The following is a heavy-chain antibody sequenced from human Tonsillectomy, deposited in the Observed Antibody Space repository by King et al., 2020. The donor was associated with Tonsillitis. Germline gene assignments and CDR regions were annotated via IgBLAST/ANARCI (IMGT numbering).Heavy chain of an antibody. Sequence: VQLVESGAEVKKPGESLKISCTGSGYSFTSYWIGWVRQMPGKGLEWMGIIYPGDSDTRYSPSFQGQVTISADKSISTAYLQWSSLKASDTAMYYCARYGIVVVPATILGAFDIWAQGTLVTVSS. D-gene: IGHD2-2*01. CDR3: ARYGIVVVPATILGAFDI. CDR1: GYSFTSYW. V-gene: IGHV5-51*03. CDR2: IYPGDSDT. J-gene: IGHJ3*02.